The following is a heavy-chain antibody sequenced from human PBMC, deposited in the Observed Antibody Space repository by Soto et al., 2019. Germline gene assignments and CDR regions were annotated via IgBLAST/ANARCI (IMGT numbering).Heavy chain of an antibody. J-gene: IGHJ4*01. CDR1: GFTFSSYG. Sequence: GGSLRLSCAASGFTFSSYGMHWVRQAPGKGLEWVAVIWYDGSNKYYADSVKGRFTISRDNSKNTLYLQMDSLRAEDTAVYYCAREGGGGSCPSGFWGQGTLVTVSS. V-gene: IGHV3-33*01. D-gene: IGHD2-15*01. CDR2: IWYDGSNK. CDR3: AREGGGGSCPSGF.